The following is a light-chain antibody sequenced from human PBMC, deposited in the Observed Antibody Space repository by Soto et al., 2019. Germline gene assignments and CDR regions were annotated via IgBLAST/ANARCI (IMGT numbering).Light chain of an antibody. CDR3: SSYTSSSTPYV. V-gene: IGLV2-14*01. CDR2: DVS. CDR1: SRDVGGYNY. Sequence: QSALTQPASVSGSPGQSITISCTGTSRDVGGYNYVSWYQQHPGKAPKLMIYDVSNRPSGVSNRFSGSKSGNTASLTISGLQAEDEADYYCSSYTSSSTPYVFGTGTQLTVL. J-gene: IGLJ1*01.